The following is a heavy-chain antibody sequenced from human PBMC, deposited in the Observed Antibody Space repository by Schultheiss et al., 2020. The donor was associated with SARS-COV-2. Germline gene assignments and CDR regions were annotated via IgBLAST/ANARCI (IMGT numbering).Heavy chain of an antibody. Sequence: ASVKVSCKASGYTFTGYYMHWVRQAPGQGLEWMGWINPNSGGTNYAQKFQGRVTMTRDTSISTAYMELRSLRSDDTAVYYCARAIRQAVAEDYWGQGTLVTVSS. J-gene: IGHJ4*02. CDR1: GYTFTGYY. CDR2: INPNSGGT. V-gene: IGHV1-2*02. D-gene: IGHD6-19*01. CDR3: ARAIRQAVAEDY.